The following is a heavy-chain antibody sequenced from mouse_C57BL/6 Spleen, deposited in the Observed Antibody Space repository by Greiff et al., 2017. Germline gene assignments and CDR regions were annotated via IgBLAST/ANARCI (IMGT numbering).Heavy chain of an antibody. CDR1: GFSLTSYG. J-gene: IGHJ4*01. CDR2: IWSGGST. CDR3: ARRGTVVAENAMDY. Sequence: VQGVESGPGLVQPSQSLSITCTVSGFSLTSYGVHWVRQSPGKGLEWLGVIWSGGSTDYNAAFISRLSISKDNSKSQVFFKMNSLQADDTAIYYCARRGTVVAENAMDYWGQGTSVTVSS. D-gene: IGHD1-1*01. V-gene: IGHV2-2*01.